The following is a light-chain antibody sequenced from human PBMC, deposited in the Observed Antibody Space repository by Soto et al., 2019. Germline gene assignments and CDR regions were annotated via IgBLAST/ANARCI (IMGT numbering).Light chain of an antibody. Sequence: EIELSQSPVTLSLTPLEGATLPCIASQRFSISYLAWYQQKPGQAPRLLIYGASSRATGIPDRVSGSGSGTDFTLTISRLEPEDFAVYYCQQYGRSPLTFGGVTKVDIK. J-gene: IGKJ4*01. CDR1: QRFSISY. V-gene: IGKV3-20*01. CDR2: GAS. CDR3: QQYGRSPLT.